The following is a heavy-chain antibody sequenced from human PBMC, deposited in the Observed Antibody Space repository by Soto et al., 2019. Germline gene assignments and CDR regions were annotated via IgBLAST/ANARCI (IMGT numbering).Heavy chain of an antibody. J-gene: IGHJ3*02. CDR3: ASRNGYYGAAFDI. V-gene: IGHV1-8*01. CDR1: GYTFTSYD. D-gene: IGHD3-3*01. CDR2: MNPNSGNT. Sequence: ASVKVSCTASGYTFTSYDINWVRQATGQGLEWMGWMNPNSGNTGYAQKFQGRVTMTRNTSISTAYMELSSLRSEDTAVYYCASRNGYYGAAFDIWGQGTMVTVSS.